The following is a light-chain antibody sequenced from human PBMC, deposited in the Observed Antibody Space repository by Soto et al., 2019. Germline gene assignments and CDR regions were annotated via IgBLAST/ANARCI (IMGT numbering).Light chain of an antibody. CDR2: GAS. CDR3: T. Sequence: EIVLTQCPGILPLSPGERATLSCRASQTIRGLLAWYQQRPGQAPRLLIYGASSRATGIPDRFSGSGSGTDFTDAIRGLEPEDFAVSWPTFGQGTKVDIK. V-gene: IGKV3-20*01. J-gene: IGKJ1*01. CDR1: QTIRGL.